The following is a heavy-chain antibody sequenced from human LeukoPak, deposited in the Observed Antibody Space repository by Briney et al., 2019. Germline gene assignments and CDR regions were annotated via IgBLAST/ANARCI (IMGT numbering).Heavy chain of an antibody. J-gene: IGHJ4*02. Sequence: SETLSLTCAVYGGSFSGYYWSWIRQPPGKGLEWIGEINHSGSTNYNPSLKSRVTISVDTSKNQFSLNLNSVTVADTSVYYCARLPQRWLHHFDYWGQGTLVTVSS. V-gene: IGHV4-34*01. CDR2: INHSGST. CDR3: ARLPQRWLHHFDY. D-gene: IGHD5-24*01. CDR1: GGSFSGYY.